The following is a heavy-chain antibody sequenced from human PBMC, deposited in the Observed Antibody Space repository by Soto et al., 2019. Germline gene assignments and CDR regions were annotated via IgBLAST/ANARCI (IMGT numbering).Heavy chain of an antibody. Sequence: EVPLVESGGGLVQPGGSLRLSCAASGFTFSDHYMDWVRQAPGKGLEWVGRTRNKANSYTTEYAASVKGRFTISRDDSKNSLYLQMNSLKTEDTAVYYCARLNLYSSGWYDYWGQGTLVTVSS. CDR1: GFTFSDHY. CDR2: TRNKANSYTT. J-gene: IGHJ4*02. CDR3: ARLNLYSSGWYDY. D-gene: IGHD6-19*01. V-gene: IGHV3-72*01.